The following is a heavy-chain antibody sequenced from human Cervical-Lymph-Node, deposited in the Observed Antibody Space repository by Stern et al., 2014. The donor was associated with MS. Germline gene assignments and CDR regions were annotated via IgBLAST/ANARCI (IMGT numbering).Heavy chain of an antibody. D-gene: IGHD1-1*01. J-gene: IGHJ1*01. Sequence: SVKGRFTISRDNAKNSLYLHMNSLRAEDTAVYYCARRSSNWDEAEYFQHWGQGTLVTVSS. CDR3: ARRSSNWDEAEYFQH. V-gene: IGHV3-21*01.